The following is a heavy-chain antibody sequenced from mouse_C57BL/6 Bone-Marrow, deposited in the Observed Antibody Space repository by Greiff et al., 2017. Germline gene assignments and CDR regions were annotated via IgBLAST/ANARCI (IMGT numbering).Heavy chain of an antibody. D-gene: IGHD2-2*01. CDR2: IRSKSNNYAT. CDR3: VRFLYGYYYAMDY. V-gene: IGHV10-1*01. J-gene: IGHJ4*01. Sequence: EVQLVESGGGLVQPKGSLKLSCAASGFSFNTYAMNWVRQAPGKGLEWVARIRSKSNNYATYYADSVKDRFTISRDDSESMLYLQMNNLKTEETAMYYCVRFLYGYYYAMDYWGQGTSVTVSS. CDR1: GFSFNTYA.